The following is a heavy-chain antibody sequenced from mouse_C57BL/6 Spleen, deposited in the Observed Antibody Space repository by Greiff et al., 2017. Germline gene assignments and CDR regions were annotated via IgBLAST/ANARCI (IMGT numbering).Heavy chain of an antibody. CDR3: ARGPGDYLAWFAY. CDR1: GYTFTSYW. Sequence: QVQLQQSGAELVKPGASVKLSCKASGYTFTSYWMHWVKQRPGQGLEWIGMIHPNSGSTNYNEKFKSKATLTVDKSSSTAYMQLSSLTSEDSAVYYCARGPGDYLAWFAYWGQGTLVTVSA. D-gene: IGHD2-4*01. CDR2: IHPNSGST. V-gene: IGHV1-64*01. J-gene: IGHJ3*01.